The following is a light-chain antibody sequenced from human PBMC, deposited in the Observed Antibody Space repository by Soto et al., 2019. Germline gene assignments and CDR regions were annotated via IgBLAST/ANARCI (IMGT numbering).Light chain of an antibody. Sequence: EIVLTHSPGTLSLSPGERATLSCRASQTVSDNYLAWYQQKPGQAPRLVVYGASSRATGVPDRFSASGSGTDFTLTFSRLEPEEFAVYYCQQYANAPLTVGQGTPV. CDR1: QTVSDNY. CDR3: QQYANAPLT. J-gene: IGKJ1*01. CDR2: GAS. V-gene: IGKV3-20*01.